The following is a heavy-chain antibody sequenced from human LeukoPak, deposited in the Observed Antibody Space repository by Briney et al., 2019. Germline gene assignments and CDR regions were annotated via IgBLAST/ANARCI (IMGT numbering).Heavy chain of an antibody. CDR1: GYTFTSYD. CDR2: MNPNSGNT. V-gene: IGHV1-8*02. CDR3: ARARIRTSYDSSGYYLDY. J-gene: IGHJ4*02. D-gene: IGHD3-22*01. Sequence: ASVKVSRKASGYTFTSYDINWVRQATGQGLEWMGWMNPNSGNTGYAQKFQGRVTITRNTSISTAYMELSSLRSKDTAVYYCARARIRTSYDSSGYYLDYWGQKTLVTVSS.